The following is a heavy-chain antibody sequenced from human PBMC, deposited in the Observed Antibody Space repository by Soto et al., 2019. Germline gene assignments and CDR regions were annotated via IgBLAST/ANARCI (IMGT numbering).Heavy chain of an antibody. Sequence: GGSLRLSCAASGFTFSSYGMHWVRQAPGKGLEWVAVISYDGSNKYYADSVKDRFTISRDNSKNTLYLQMNSLRAEDTAVYYCAKDSLSGATGIDYWGQGTLVTVSS. CDR3: AKDSLSGATGIDY. J-gene: IGHJ4*02. CDR2: ISYDGSNK. CDR1: GFTFSSYG. V-gene: IGHV3-30*18. D-gene: IGHD1-26*01.